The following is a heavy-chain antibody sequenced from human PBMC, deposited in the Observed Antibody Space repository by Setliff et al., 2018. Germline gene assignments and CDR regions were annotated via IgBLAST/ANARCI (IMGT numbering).Heavy chain of an antibody. CDR2: FYSGGSTGGST. CDR1: GGSIRGFY. CDR3: ARHPSSGSYYGGSIFYFDD. V-gene: IGHV4-59*08. D-gene: IGHD1-26*01. Sequence: PSETLSLTCTVSGGSIRGFYWNWIRQPPGKELEWIGYFYSGGSTGGSTNYNPSLDNRVTISVDTSKNQFSLKLSFVTAADTAVYYCARHPSSGSYYGGSIFYFDDWGPGILVTVSS. J-gene: IGHJ4*02.